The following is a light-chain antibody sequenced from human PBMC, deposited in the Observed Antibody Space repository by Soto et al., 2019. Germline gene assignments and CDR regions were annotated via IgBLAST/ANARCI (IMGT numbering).Light chain of an antibody. CDR2: GAF. J-gene: IGKJ4*01. CDR1: QSVSSNY. CDR3: QPYGRSPPLN. V-gene: IGKV3-20*01. Sequence: EVVLTQSPGTLSLSPGERATLSCRASQSVSSNYLAWYQQKPGQAPRLLIYGAFTRATGIPDRFSGSGSWTDFTLTITSLEPDDFAVYYCQPYGRSPPLNFGGGTKVEMK.